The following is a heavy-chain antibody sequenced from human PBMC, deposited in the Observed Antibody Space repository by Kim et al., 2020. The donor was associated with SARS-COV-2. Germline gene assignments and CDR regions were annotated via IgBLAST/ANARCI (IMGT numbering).Heavy chain of an antibody. J-gene: IGHJ5*02. CDR2: GST. V-gene: IGHV4-39*07. CDR3: ARVGNWFDP. Sequence: GSTYYNPSLKSRVTIAVETSKNQFSLKLSSVTAADTAVYYCARVGNWFDPWGQGTLVTVSS. D-gene: IGHD1-26*01.